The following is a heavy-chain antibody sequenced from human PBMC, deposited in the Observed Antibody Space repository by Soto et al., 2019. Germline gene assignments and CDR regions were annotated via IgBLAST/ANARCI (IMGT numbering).Heavy chain of an antibody. CDR3: AKEKSGYDFHYHYMDV. J-gene: IGHJ6*03. V-gene: IGHV3-23*01. D-gene: IGHD5-12*01. CDR2: ISGSGGST. CDR1: GFTFSSYA. Sequence: EVQLLESGGGLVQPGGSLRLSCAASGFTFSSYAMSWVRQAPGKGLEWVSAISGSGGSTYYADSVKGRFTISRDNSKNTLYLQMNSLRAEDTAVYYCAKEKSGYDFHYHYMDVWGKGTTVTVSS.